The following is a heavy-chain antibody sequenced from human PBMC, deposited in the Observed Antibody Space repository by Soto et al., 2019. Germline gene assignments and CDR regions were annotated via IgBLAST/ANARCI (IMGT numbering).Heavy chain of an antibody. V-gene: IGHV4-59*04. CDR2: IYHTGNA. Sequence: LSLTCTVSGGSINHYYWTWIRQPPGKGLEWIGSIYHTGNAYYNPSLKSRVTIFVDTSKNQFSLKLTSVTAADTALYYCARDYFDSSDYTTNWFDPWGQGTLVTAPQ. J-gene: IGHJ5*02. D-gene: IGHD3-22*01. CDR3: ARDYFDSSDYTTNWFDP. CDR1: GGSINHYY.